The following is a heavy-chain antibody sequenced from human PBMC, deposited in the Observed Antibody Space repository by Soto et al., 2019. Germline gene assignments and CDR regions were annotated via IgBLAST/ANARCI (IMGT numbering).Heavy chain of an antibody. CDR2: ISPDNGNT. CDR3: ARALGYSGYAGMDV. J-gene: IGHJ6*02. V-gene: IGHV1-18*01. CDR1: GYTFTIYG. D-gene: IGHD5-12*01. Sequence: QVQLVQSGGEVKKPGASVKVSCKASGYTFTIYGINWVRQAPGQGLEWMGWISPDNGNTNYAQKLQGRVTMTTDTSTSTAYMELRSLNSDDTAVYYCARALGYSGYAGMDVWGQGTTVTVSS.